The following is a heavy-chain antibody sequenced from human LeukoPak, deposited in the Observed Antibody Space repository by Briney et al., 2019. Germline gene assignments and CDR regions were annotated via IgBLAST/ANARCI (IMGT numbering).Heavy chain of an antibody. Sequence: GGSLRLSCAASGFTFSSYWMSWVRQALGKGLEWVANIKQDGSEKYYVDSVKGRFTISRDNAKNSLYLQMNSLRAEDTAVYYCARGSEYYYYYKDVWGKGTTVTVSS. CDR1: GFTFSSYW. CDR2: IKQDGSEK. CDR3: ARGSEYYYYYKDV. V-gene: IGHV3-7*01. D-gene: IGHD6-25*01. J-gene: IGHJ6*03.